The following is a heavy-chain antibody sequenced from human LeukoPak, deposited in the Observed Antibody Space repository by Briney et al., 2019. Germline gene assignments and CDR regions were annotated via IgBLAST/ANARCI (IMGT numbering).Heavy chain of an antibody. V-gene: IGHV4-59*01. CDR2: IYASGST. CDR3: ARNRFENLPTNWFDP. J-gene: IGHJ5*02. CDR1: GYSIRTYY. Sequence: SETLSLTCTVAGYSIRTYYWSWIRQPPGKGLEWIGYIYASGSTNYNPSLKSRVTISIDTSKNQFSLNLRSVTAAATAVYFCARNRFENLPTNWFDPWGQGTLVTVSS. D-gene: IGHD3-10*01.